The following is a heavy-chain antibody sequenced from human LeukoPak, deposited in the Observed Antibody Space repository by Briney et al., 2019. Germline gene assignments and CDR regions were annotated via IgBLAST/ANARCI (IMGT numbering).Heavy chain of an antibody. V-gene: IGHV3-74*01. Sequence: GGSLRLSYAASGFTFSSYWMHWVRQAPGKGLVWVSRISPDGSTTGHADSVKGRFTTSRDNAKNTLFLQMNSLRAEDTAVYYCTRDFDFSSAIWGQGTLVTVSS. CDR3: TRDFDFSSAI. CDR1: GFTFSSYW. CDR2: ISPDGSTT. J-gene: IGHJ4*02. D-gene: IGHD3-3*01.